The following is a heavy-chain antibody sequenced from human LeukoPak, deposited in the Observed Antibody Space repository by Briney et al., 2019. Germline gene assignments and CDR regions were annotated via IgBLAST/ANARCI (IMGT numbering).Heavy chain of an antibody. Sequence: GGSLRLSCAASGFTFSSYAMHWVRQAPGKGLEWVAVISYDGSNKYYADSVKGQFTISRDNSKNTLYLQMNSLRAEDTAVYYCAREVFPHSYYYYGMDVWGKGTTVTVSS. V-gene: IGHV3-30*04. CDR1: GFTFSSYA. J-gene: IGHJ6*04. CDR3: AREVFPHSYYYYGMDV. CDR2: ISYDGSNK. D-gene: IGHD3-10*01.